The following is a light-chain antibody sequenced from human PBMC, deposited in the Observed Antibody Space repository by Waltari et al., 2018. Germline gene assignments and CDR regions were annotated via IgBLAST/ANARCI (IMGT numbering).Light chain of an antibody. Sequence: DIVMTQSPDSLAVSLGERVTLNCKSSPSLLYNSNDKNYLSWNQQKPGQPPKLLFYWASTRHSGVPDRFSGSWSATDFALTISGLQAEDVAVYYCQQYYSRRTFGQGTRVEIK. CDR2: WAS. CDR3: QQYYSRRT. J-gene: IGKJ1*01. CDR1: PSLLYNSNDKNY. V-gene: IGKV4-1*01.